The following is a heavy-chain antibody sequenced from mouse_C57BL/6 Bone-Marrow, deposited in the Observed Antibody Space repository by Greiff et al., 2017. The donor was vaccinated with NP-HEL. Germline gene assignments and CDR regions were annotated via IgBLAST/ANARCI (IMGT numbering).Heavy chain of an antibody. J-gene: IGHJ2*01. V-gene: IGHV1-19*01. CDR1: GYTFTDYY. Sequence: EVQLQQSGPVLVKPGASVKMSCKASGYTFTDYYMNWVKQSHGKSLEWIGVINPYNGGTSYNQKFKGKATLTVDKSSSTAYMELNSLTSEDSAVYYCAGGLYDGYYAYWGQGTTLTVSS. D-gene: IGHD2-3*01. CDR3: AGGLYDGYYAY. CDR2: INPYNGGT.